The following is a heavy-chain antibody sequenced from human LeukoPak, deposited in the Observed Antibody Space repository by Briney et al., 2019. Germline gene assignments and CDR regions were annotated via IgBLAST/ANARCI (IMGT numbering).Heavy chain of an antibody. CDR2: MNPNSGNT. CDR3: ARSPRYSGYVGRFD. J-gene: IGHJ4*02. CDR1: GYTFTGYY. Sequence: GASVKVSCKASGYTFTGYYMHWVRQAPGQGLEWMGWMNPNSGNTGYAQKFQGRVTITRNTSISTAYMELSSLRSEDTAVYYCARSPRYSGYVGRFDWGQGTLVTVSS. V-gene: IGHV1-8*03. D-gene: IGHD5-12*01.